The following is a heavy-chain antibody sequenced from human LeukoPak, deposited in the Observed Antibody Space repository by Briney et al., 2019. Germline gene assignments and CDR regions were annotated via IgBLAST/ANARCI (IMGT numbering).Heavy chain of an antibody. Sequence: SQTLSLTCGISGDSVSRTDAGWSWIRQSPSRGLEWLGRTYYRSIWYKDDAGWYKDDAGSLKSRITINVDPVMNQFSLQLNSVTPEDTALYYCVRGGLVRGSINSLIAFDVWGQGIMVTVSS. J-gene: IGHJ3*01. D-gene: IGHD3-10*01. V-gene: IGHV6-1*01. CDR3: VRGGLVRGSINSLIAFDV. CDR1: GDSVSRTDAG. CDR2: TYYRSIWYKDDAGWYK.